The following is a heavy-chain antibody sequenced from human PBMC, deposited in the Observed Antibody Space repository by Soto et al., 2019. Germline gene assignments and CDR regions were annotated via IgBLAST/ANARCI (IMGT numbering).Heavy chain of an antibody. Sequence: ASVKVSCKASGYTFTGYYMHWVRQAPGQGLEWMGWINPNSGGTNYAQKFQGWVTMTRDTSISTAYMELSRLRSDDTAAYYCARGLGGVIAILDAFDIWGQGTMVTVSS. D-gene: IGHD2-21*01. J-gene: IGHJ3*02. V-gene: IGHV1-2*04. CDR1: GYTFTGYY. CDR3: ARGLGGVIAILDAFDI. CDR2: INPNSGGT.